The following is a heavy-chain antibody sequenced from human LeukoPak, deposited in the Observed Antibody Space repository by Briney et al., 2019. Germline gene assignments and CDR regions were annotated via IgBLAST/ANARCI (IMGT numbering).Heavy chain of an antibody. CDR3: ERDLIPGDVGVDY. D-gene: IGHD5-24*01. CDR2: INPNSGGT. V-gene: IGHV1-2*02. Sequence: ASVKVSCKASGYTFTGYYMHWVRQAPGQGLEWMGWINPNSGGTNYAQKFQGRVTMTRDTSISTAYMELSRLRSDDTAVYYCERDLIPGDVGVDYWGQGTLVTVSS. J-gene: IGHJ4*02. CDR1: GYTFTGYY.